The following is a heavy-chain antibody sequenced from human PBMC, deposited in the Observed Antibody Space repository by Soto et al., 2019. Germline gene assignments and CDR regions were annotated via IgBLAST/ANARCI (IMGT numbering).Heavy chain of an antibody. V-gene: IGHV4-38-2*01. J-gene: IGHJ5*02. CDR1: GYSISSGHY. CDR3: ARSLYSSSWYAGS. D-gene: IGHD6-13*01. CDR2: IYHSGTT. Sequence: SETLSLTCAVSGYSISSGHYWGWIRQPPGKGLEWIGSIYHSGTTYYNPSLKNRVTISLDTSKNQVSLRLSSGTAADSAVYYCARSLYSSSWYAGSWGQGTRVTVSS.